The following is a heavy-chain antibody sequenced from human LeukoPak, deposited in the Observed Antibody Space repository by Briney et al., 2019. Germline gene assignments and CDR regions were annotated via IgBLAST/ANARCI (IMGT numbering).Heavy chain of an antibody. CDR3: ARGGDTVTIDAFDI. CDR1: GYTFTSYD. Sequence: GASVKVSCKASGYTFTSYDINWVRQATGQGLEWMGWMNPNSGNTGYAQKFQGRVTITRNTSISTDYMELSSLRSEDTAVYYCARGGDTVTIDAFDIWGQGTMVTVSS. V-gene: IGHV1-8*03. CDR2: MNPNSGNT. J-gene: IGHJ3*02. D-gene: IGHD4-11*01.